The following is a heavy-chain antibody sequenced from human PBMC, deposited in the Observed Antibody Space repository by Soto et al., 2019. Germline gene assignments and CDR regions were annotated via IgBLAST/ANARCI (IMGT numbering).Heavy chain of an antibody. J-gene: IGHJ5*02. CDR3: ARGDRFRCSGDRCFSDGLFLS. V-gene: IGHV3-48*02. D-gene: IGHD2-15*01. CDR1: GFTFGIYS. CDR2: INGSSSTM. Sequence: GGSLRLSCAASGFTFGIYSMNWVRQAPGKGLEWISYINGSSSTMYYADSVKGRFIISRDNADNSLYLQMNSLRDADTAVYYCARGDRFRCSGDRCFSDGLFLSWGQGTLVTVSS.